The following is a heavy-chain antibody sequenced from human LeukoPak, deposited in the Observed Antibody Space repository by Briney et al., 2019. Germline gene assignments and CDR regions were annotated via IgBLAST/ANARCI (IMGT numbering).Heavy chain of an antibody. D-gene: IGHD2-15*01. J-gene: IGHJ5*02. Sequence: PGGSLRLSCAASGFTFSNAWMSWVRQAPGKGLEWVGRIKNKADGGTTDYAAPVKDRFTISRDDSKYTLYLQMNSLKAEDTAVYYCATWRYCSGRSSYSGWLDPWGQGTLVSVSS. CDR2: IKNKADGGTT. V-gene: IGHV3-15*01. CDR1: GFTFSNAW. CDR3: ATWRYCSGRSSYSGWLDP.